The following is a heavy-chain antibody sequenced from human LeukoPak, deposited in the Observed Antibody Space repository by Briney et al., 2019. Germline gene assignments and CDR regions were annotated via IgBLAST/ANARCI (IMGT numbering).Heavy chain of an antibody. V-gene: IGHV3-23*01. J-gene: IGHJ4*02. D-gene: IGHD2-15*01. Sequence: GGSLRLSCAASGFTFSSYAMSWVRQAPGKGLEWVSALSGSGISTHYADSVKGRFTISRDISKNTLFLQINSLRAEDTAIYYCAKYLCGGGNCYSGYYFDYWGQGTLVTVSS. CDR2: LSGSGIST. CDR1: GFTFSSYA. CDR3: AKYLCGGGNCYSGYYFDY.